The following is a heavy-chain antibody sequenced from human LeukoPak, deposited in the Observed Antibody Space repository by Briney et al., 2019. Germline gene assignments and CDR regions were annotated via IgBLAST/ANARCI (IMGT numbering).Heavy chain of an antibody. D-gene: IGHD3-10*01. CDR2: ISAYNGNT. Sequence: ASVNVSCKASGYTFTSYGISWVRQAPGQGLEWMGWISAYNGNTNYAQKLQGRVTMTTDTSTSTAYMELRSLRSDDTAVYYCARDQSYYYGSGSKPEDWGQGTLVTVSS. CDR1: GYTFTSYG. V-gene: IGHV1-18*01. J-gene: IGHJ4*02. CDR3: ARDQSYYYGSGSKPED.